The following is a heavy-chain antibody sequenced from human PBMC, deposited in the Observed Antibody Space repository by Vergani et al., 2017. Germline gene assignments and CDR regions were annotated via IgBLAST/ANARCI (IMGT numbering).Heavy chain of an antibody. D-gene: IGHD6-13*01. CDR2: IYWNDDK. Sequence: QITLQESGPTLVKPTQTLTLTCTFSGFSLSTSGVGVGWIRQPPGKALEWLALIYWNDDKRYSPSLKSRLTITKDTSKNQVVLTMTNMDPVDTATYFCARRXDRPAIAAAGDFDYWGQGTLVTVSS. J-gene: IGHJ4*02. CDR1: GFSLSTSGVG. V-gene: IGHV2-5*01. CDR3: ARRXDRPAIAAAGDFDY.